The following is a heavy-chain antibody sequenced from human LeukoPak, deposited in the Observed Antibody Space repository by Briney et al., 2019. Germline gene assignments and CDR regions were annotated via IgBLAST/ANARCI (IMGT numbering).Heavy chain of an antibody. Sequence: PSETLSLTCTVSGGSISSYYWSWIRQPPGKGLEWIGYIHYSGSTNYNPSLKSRVTISVDTSKNQFSLKLSSVTAADTAVYYCARGRYSSGIYYFDYWGQGTLVTVSS. J-gene: IGHJ4*02. CDR2: IHYSGST. CDR3: ARGRYSSGIYYFDY. CDR1: GGSISSYY. D-gene: IGHD6-19*01. V-gene: IGHV4-59*01.